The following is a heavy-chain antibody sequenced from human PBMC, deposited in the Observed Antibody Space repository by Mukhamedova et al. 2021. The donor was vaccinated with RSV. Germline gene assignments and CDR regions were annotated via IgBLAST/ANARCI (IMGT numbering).Heavy chain of an antibody. CDR2: GSNK. D-gene: IGHD6-13*01. V-gene: IGHV3-30-3*01. Sequence: GSNKYYADSVKGRFTISRDNSKNTLYLQMNSLRAEDTAVYYCAREGAGIAAAETYYFDYWGQGTLVTVSS. CDR3: AREGAGIAAAETYYFDY. J-gene: IGHJ4*02.